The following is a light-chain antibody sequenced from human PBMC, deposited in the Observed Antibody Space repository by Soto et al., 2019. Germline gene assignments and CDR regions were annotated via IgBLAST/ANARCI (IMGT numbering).Light chain of an antibody. J-gene: IGKJ2*01. V-gene: IGKV4-1*01. CDR2: WAS. CDR3: QQYYSTPYT. CDR1: QSVLYSSNNKNY. Sequence: DIVMTQSPDSLAVSLGERATINCKSSQSVLYSSNNKNYLAWYQQEPGQPPKLLIYWASTRESGVPDRFSGRGSGTDFTLTISSLQAEDVEVNYRQQYYSTPYTFGQGTKLEIK.